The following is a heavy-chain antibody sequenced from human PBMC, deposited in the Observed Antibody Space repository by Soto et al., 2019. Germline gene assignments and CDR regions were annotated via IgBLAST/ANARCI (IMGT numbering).Heavy chain of an antibody. Sequence: GGSLRLSCAASGFTFSNYAMNWVRQAPGKGLEWVSAIGGSGDWTYYADSVKGRFTISRDNSKNTLYLQMNSLRAEDTAVYYCAKVAGSKQLWTFDYWGQGTLVTVSS. CDR3: AKVAGSKQLWTFDY. D-gene: IGHD5-18*01. V-gene: IGHV3-23*01. CDR1: GFTFSNYA. CDR2: IGGSGDWT. J-gene: IGHJ4*02.